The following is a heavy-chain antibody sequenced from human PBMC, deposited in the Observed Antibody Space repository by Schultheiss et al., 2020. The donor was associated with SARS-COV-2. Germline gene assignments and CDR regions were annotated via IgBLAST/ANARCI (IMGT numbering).Heavy chain of an antibody. CDR2: ISSSSSYI. CDR3: AKDYRQDYYDSSGYFVSAFDI. D-gene: IGHD3-22*01. Sequence: GESLKISCAASGFTFSSYSMNWVRQAPGKGLEWVSSISSSSSYIYYADSVKGRFTISRDNAKNSLYLQMNSLRAEDTALYYCAKDYRQDYYDSSGYFVSAFDIWGQGTMVTVSS. CDR1: GFTFSSYS. J-gene: IGHJ3*02. V-gene: IGHV3-21*04.